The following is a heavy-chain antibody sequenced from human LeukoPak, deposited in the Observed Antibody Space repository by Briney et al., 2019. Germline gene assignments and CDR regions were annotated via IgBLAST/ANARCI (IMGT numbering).Heavy chain of an antibody. D-gene: IGHD6-13*01. V-gene: IGHV3-7*01. CDR3: ARVAEAAAFDY. J-gene: IGHJ4*02. CDR1: GFTFSSHW. CDR2: IKKDGSEK. Sequence: GGSLRLSCAASGFTFSSHWMSWVRQAPGKGLEWVANIKKDGSEKYYVDAVKGRFTISRDNAKSSLYLQMNSLRADDTAVYYCARVAEAAAFDYWGQGTLVTVSS.